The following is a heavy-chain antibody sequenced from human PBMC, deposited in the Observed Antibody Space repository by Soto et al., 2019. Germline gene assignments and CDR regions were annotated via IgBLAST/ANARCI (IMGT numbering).Heavy chain of an antibody. D-gene: IGHD5-12*01. CDR3: ARDQTPGYSADWAVGYYFHF. J-gene: IGHJ4*02. V-gene: IGHV3-23*01. Sequence: EVQLLESGGGLVQPGGSLRLSCAASGFTLSRQAMSWVRQAPGKGLEWVSAISASGARTYYADSVMGRFSISRDTSKNTLYLQINTLRVEDTAVYHCARDQTPGYSADWAVGYYFHFLGQGTLVTVSS. CDR1: GFTLSRQA. CDR2: ISASGART.